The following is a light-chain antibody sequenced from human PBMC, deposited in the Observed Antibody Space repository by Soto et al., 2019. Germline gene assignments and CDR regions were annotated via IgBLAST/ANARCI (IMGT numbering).Light chain of an antibody. CDR2: EGS. J-gene: IGLJ3*02. Sequence: QSVLTQPASVSGSPGQSITISCTGTSSDVGSYNLVSWYQQHPGKAPKLMIYEGSKRPSGVSNRFSGSKSGNTASLTISGLQAEDEADYNCCSYAGRSPPGVFGGGTKRTAL. CDR1: SSDVGSYNL. V-gene: IGLV2-23*01. CDR3: CSYAGRSPPGV.